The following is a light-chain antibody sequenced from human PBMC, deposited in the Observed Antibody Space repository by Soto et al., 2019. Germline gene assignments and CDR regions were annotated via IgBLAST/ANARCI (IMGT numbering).Light chain of an antibody. CDR2: GAS. J-gene: IGKJ1*01. CDR1: QSGSSNY. Sequence: EIVLTQSPGTLSLSPGERATLSCRASQSGSSNYLAWCQQKPGQAPRLVIYGASIRATGIPDRFSGSGSGTDFTLIISRLEPEDFAVYYCQQYGNSPTFGQGTKVEIK. V-gene: IGKV3-20*01. CDR3: QQYGNSPT.